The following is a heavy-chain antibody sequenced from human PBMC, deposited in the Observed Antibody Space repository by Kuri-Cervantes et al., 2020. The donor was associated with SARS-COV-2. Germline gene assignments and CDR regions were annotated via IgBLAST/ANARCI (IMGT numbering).Heavy chain of an antibody. CDR1: GFTFSYYG. D-gene: IGHD3-3*01. J-gene: IGHJ4*02. Sequence: GESLKISCAASGFTFSYYGMHWVRQAPGKGLEWVGFVRRDGSNYYYADSVKGRFTISRDSSKNTLYLEMNSLRVEDTAVYYCAKDPLYRGTYDLGKLDYWGRGTLVTVSS. CDR2: VRRDGSNY. CDR3: AKDPLYRGTYDLGKLDY. V-gene: IGHV3-30*02.